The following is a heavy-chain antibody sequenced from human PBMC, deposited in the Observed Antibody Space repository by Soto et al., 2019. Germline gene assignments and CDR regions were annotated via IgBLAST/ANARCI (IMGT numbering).Heavy chain of an antibody. CDR1: GGTFSSYA. CDR2: IIPIFGTA. J-gene: IGHJ6*02. D-gene: IGHD2-15*01. Sequence: QVQLVQSGAEVKKPGSSVKVSCKAPGGTFSSYAISWVRQAPGQGLEWMGGIIPIFGTAKYAQKFQGRGTITADESTSTGYMELSSLRSEDTAVYYCARSQGGSSSLDIYYYYYYGMDVWGQGTTVTVPS. V-gene: IGHV1-69*01. CDR3: ARSQGGSSSLDIYYYYYYGMDV.